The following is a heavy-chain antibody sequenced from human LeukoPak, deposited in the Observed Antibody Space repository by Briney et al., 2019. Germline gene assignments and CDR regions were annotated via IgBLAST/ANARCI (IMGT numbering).Heavy chain of an antibody. CDR2: IIPIFGTA. CDR3: ASVSYYYDSSGYAPFDY. CDR1: GGTFSSYA. Sequence: SVKVSCKASGGTFSSYAISWVRQAPGQGLEWMGGIIPIFGTANYAQRFQGRVTITADESTSTAYMELSSLRSEDTAVYYCASVSYYYDSSGYAPFDYWGQGTLVTVSS. D-gene: IGHD3-22*01. J-gene: IGHJ4*02. V-gene: IGHV1-69*13.